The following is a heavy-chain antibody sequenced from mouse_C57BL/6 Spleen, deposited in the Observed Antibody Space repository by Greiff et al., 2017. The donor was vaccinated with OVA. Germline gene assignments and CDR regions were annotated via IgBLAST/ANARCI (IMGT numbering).Heavy chain of an antibody. CDR2: INPNNGGT. CDR3: ARRGRYYDYIYAMDY. Sequence: VQLQQSGPELVKPGASVKISCKASGYTFTDYYMNWVKQSHGKSLEWIGDINPNNGGTSYNQKFKGKATLTVDKSSSTAYMELRSLTSEDSAVYYCARRGRYYDYIYAMDYWGQGTSVTVSS. CDR1: GYTFTDYY. V-gene: IGHV1-26*01. D-gene: IGHD2-4*01. J-gene: IGHJ4*01.